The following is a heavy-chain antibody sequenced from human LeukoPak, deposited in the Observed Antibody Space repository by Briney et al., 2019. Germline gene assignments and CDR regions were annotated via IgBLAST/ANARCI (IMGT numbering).Heavy chain of an antibody. CDR2: ISSSSSTI. V-gene: IGHV3-48*01. CDR3: ARGMSSGRYAVDI. J-gene: IGHJ3*02. D-gene: IGHD6-19*01. CDR1: GFTFGKYW. Sequence: PGGSLRLSCVASGFTFGKYWMSWVRQAPGKGLEWVSYISSSSSTIYYADSVKGRFTISRDNAKNSLYLQMNSLRAEDTAVYYCARGMSSGRYAVDIWGQGTMVTVSS.